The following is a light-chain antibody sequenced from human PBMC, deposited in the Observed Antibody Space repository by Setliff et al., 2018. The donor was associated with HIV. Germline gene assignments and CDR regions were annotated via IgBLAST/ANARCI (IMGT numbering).Light chain of an antibody. CDR2: EIT. J-gene: IGLJ1*01. V-gene: IGLV2-8*01. Sequence: QSALTQPPSASGSPGQSVTISCTGTSSDIGGYNYVSWYQQHPGKAPKLLIYEITKRPSGVPDRFSGSKSGNTASLTVSGLQAEDEGDYCCNSYTHSNSFVFGTGTKVTVL. CDR3: NSYTHSNSFV. CDR1: SSDIGGYNY.